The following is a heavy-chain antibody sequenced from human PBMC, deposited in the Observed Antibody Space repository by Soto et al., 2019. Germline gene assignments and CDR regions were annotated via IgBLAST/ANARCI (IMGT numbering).Heavy chain of an antibody. Sequence: QVQLVESGGGVVQPGRSLRLSCAASGFTFSSYAMHWVRQAPVKGLEWVAVISYDGSNKYYADSVKGRFTISRDNSKNTLYLQMNSLRAEDTAVYYCARAPYDILTGYYPYYFDYWGQGTLVTVSS. V-gene: IGHV3-30-3*01. CDR3: ARAPYDILTGYYPYYFDY. CDR1: GFTFSSYA. D-gene: IGHD3-9*01. J-gene: IGHJ4*02. CDR2: ISYDGSNK.